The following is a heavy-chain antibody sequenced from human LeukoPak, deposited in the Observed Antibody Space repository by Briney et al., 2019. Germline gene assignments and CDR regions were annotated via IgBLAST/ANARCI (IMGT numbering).Heavy chain of an antibody. J-gene: IGHJ4*02. CDR3: TRQFDGVGYYPDY. CDR1: GITFSGSA. D-gene: IGHD3-22*01. Sequence: PGGSLRLSCAASGITFSGSAMHWVRQASGKGLEWVGRMRSKADNYATAYAASLKGRFSVSRDDSKNTAYLYMNNLETEDTAIYYCTRQFDGVGYYPDYWGQGTLVTVSS. V-gene: IGHV3-73*01. CDR2: MRSKADNYAT.